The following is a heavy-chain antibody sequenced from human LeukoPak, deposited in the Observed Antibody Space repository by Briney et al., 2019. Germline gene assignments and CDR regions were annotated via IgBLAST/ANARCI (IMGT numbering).Heavy chain of an antibody. CDR2: IYYSGST. V-gene: IGHV4-59*01. D-gene: IGHD3-10*01. Sequence: PSETLSLTCTVPGGSISSYYWSWIRQPPGKGLEWIGYIYYSGSTNYNPSLKSRVTISVDTSKNQFSLKLSSVTAADTAVYYCARENGALDGMDVWGQGTTVTVSS. J-gene: IGHJ6*02. CDR3: ARENGALDGMDV. CDR1: GGSISSYY.